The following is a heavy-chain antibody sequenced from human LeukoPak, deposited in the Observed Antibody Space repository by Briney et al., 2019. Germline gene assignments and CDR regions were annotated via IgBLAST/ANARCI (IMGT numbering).Heavy chain of an antibody. D-gene: IGHD3-16*02. Sequence: PGGSLRLSCAASGFTFSNYAMSWVRQAPGKGLEWISGISSSGGTTYYADSVKGRFTISRDNSKNTLYLQMNSLRAEDTAVYYCASHDATTYYDYVWGSYRPTDAFDIWGQGTMVTVSS. CDR3: ASHDATTYYDYVWGSYRPTDAFDI. CDR2: ISSSGGTT. V-gene: IGHV3-23*01. J-gene: IGHJ3*02. CDR1: GFTFSNYA.